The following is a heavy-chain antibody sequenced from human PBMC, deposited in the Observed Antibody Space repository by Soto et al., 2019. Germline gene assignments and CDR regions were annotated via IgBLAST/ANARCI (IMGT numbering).Heavy chain of an antibody. CDR3: ARESEDLTSNFDY. CDR2: ISSTTNYI. J-gene: IGHJ4*02. V-gene: IGHV3-21*06. CDR1: GFTFTRYS. Sequence: LRLSCAASGFTFTRYSMNWVRQAPGKGLEWVSSISSTTNYIYYGDSMKGRFTISRDNAKNSLYLEMNSLRAEGTAVYYCARESEDLTSNFDYWGQGTLVTVSS.